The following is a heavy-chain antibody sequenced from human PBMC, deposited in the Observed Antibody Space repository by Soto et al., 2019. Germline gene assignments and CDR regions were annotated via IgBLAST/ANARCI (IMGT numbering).Heavy chain of an antibody. CDR2: IYPGDSDT. J-gene: IGHJ6*02. Sequence: PGESLKISCKGSGYSFTSYWIGWVRQMPGKGLEWMGIIYPGDSDTRYSPSFQGQVTISADKSISTAYLQWSSLKASDTAMYYCARHGDSSGYYHTPYSYYYYGMDVWGQGTTVTVSS. CDR3: ARHGDSSGYYHTPYSYYYYGMDV. D-gene: IGHD3-22*01. V-gene: IGHV5-51*01. CDR1: GYSFTSYW.